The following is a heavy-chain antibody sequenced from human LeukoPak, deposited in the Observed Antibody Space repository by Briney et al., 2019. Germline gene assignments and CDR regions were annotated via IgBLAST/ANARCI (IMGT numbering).Heavy chain of an antibody. CDR1: GGSISSAGW. J-gene: IGHJ6*02. CDR2: IYHSGST. CDR3: ARLDTAASGVGSYYYYGMDA. V-gene: IGHV4-4*02. Sequence: SGTLSLTCAVSGGSISSAGWWSWGRQAPGKGLEWIGEIYHSGSTNYNPSLKSRVTISVDKSKNQFSLKLSSVTAADTAVYYCARLDTAASGVGSYYYYGMDAWGQGTTVTVSS. D-gene: IGHD2-8*02.